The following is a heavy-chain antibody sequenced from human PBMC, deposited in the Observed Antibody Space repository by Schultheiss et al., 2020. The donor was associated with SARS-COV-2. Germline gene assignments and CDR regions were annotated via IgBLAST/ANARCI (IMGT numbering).Heavy chain of an antibody. V-gene: IGHV3-30*18. D-gene: IGHD2-21*02. J-gene: IGHJ4*02. Sequence: GGSLRLSCAASGFTFSSYAMSWVRQAPGKGLEWVAVISYDGSNKYYADSVKGRFTISRDNSKNTLYLQMNSLRAEDTAVYYCAKDSTASTDYFDYWGQGTLVTVSS. CDR2: ISYDGSNK. CDR3: AKDSTASTDYFDY. CDR1: GFTFSSYA.